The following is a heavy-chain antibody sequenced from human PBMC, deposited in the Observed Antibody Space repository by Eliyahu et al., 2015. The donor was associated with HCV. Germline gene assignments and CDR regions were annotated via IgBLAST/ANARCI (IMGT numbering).Heavy chain of an antibody. CDR1: GGTFSSYA. Sequence: QVQLVQSGAEVKKPGSSVKVSCKASGGTFSSYAISWVRQAPGQGLEWMGGIIPIXGTANYAQKFQGRVTITADESTSTAYMELSSLRSEDTAVYYCARGIVVVPAAKHNWFDPWGQGTLVTVSS. D-gene: IGHD2-2*01. CDR3: ARGIVVVPAAKHNWFDP. CDR2: IIPIXGTA. J-gene: IGHJ5*02. V-gene: IGHV1-69*01.